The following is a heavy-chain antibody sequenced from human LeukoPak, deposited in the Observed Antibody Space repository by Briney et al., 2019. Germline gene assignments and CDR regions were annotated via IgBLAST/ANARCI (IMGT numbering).Heavy chain of an antibody. CDR3: AKPSSGYGSFDS. CDR1: GFTFRSYA. CDR2: ISSSSTNT. J-gene: IGHJ4*02. Sequence: GGSLRLSCPASGFTFRSYAMSWVRQAPGKRLEWVSAISSSSTNTYYADSVKGRFAISRDNSKNTLYLQMNSLKAEDTAVYYCAKPSSGYGSFDSWGQGTLVTVSS. D-gene: IGHD6-19*01. V-gene: IGHV3-23*01.